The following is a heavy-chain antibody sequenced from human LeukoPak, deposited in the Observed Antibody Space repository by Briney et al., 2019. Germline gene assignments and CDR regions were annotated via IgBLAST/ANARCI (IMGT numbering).Heavy chain of an antibody. CDR3: ARAATLRYFD. V-gene: IGHV1-2*02. CDR1: GYTFAGYY. Sequence: ASVKVSCKASGYTFAGYYMHWVRQAPGQGLEWMGWINPNSGDTNYAQKFQGRVTITRDTSISTAYMELSRLRSDDTAVYYCARAATLRYFDWGQGTLVTVSA. CDR2: INPNSGDT. J-gene: IGHJ4*02. D-gene: IGHD3-9*01.